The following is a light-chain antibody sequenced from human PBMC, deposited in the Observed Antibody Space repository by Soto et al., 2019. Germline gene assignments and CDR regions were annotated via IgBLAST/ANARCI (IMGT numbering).Light chain of an antibody. CDR1: QSVSSN. J-gene: IGKJ1*01. CDR3: QHYNNWPPWT. Sequence: EIVMTQSPSPLSVSPGEIATLSCRASQSVSSNLAWYQQKPGQAPRLLIYGASTRATGIPARFSGSGSGTEFTLTISSLQSEDFSVYYCQHYNNWPPWTFGQGTKVAIK. V-gene: IGKV3-15*01. CDR2: GAS.